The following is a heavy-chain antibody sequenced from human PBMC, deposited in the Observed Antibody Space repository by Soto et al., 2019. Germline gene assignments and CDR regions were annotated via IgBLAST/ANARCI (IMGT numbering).Heavy chain of an antibody. D-gene: IGHD5-12*01. J-gene: IGHJ5*02. CDR1: GGSISSYY. V-gene: IGHV4-59*01. CDR3: VRGGWLRFDP. Sequence: QVQLQESGPGLVKPSETLSLTCTVSGGSISSYYWSWIRQPPGKGLEWIGYINYSGSTNYNPSLKSRVTMSVDTSKNQFSLKLSSVTAADTAVYYCVRGGWLRFDPWGQGTLVTVSS. CDR2: INYSGST.